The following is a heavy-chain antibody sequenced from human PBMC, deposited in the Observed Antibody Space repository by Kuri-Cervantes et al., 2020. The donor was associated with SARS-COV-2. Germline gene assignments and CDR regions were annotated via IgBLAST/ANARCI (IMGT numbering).Heavy chain of an antibody. CDR3: ARSGYCTNGVCYDGWFDP. V-gene: IGHV1-69*13. J-gene: IGHJ5*02. Sequence: SVKVSCKASGGTFSSYAISWVRQAPGQGLAWMGGIIPFFGTANYAQKVQGRVTITADDSTSTAYMELSSRRSEDTAVYYCARSGYCTNGVCYDGWFDPWGQGTLVTVSS. CDR2: IIPFFGTA. D-gene: IGHD2-8*01. CDR1: GGTFSSYA.